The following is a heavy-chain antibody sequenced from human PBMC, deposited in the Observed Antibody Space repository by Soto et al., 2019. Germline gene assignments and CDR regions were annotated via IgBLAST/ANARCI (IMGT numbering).Heavy chain of an antibody. V-gene: IGHV3-72*01. J-gene: IGHJ4*02. CDR2: TRNKPNSYTT. CDR3: TIPPDSGLADCSGGSCYSGDY. Sequence: EVQLVESGGGLVQPGGSLRLSCAASGFTFSDHYMDWVRQAPGKGLEWVGRTRNKPNSYTTEYAASVKGRFTISRDDSTNSLYLQMISLKTEDTAMYYCTIPPDSGLADCSGGSCYSGDYLGQGTLVTVSS. D-gene: IGHD2-15*01. CDR1: GFTFSDHY.